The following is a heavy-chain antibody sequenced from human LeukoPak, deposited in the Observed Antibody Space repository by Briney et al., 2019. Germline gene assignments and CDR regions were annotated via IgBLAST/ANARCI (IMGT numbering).Heavy chain of an antibody. V-gene: IGHV4-59*01. D-gene: IGHD3-9*01. CDR2: IYYSGST. CDR1: GGSFSGYY. CDR3: ARLGYDILTGPADFDY. Sequence: SETLSLTCAVYGGSFSGYYWSWIRQPPGKGLEWIGYIYYSGSTNYNPSLKSRVTISVDTSKNQFSLKLSSVTAADTAVYYCARLGYDILTGPADFDYWGQGTLVTVSS. J-gene: IGHJ4*02.